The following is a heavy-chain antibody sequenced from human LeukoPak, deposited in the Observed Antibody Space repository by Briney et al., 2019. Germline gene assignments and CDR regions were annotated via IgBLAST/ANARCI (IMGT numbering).Heavy chain of an antibody. V-gene: IGHV4-59*01. Sequence: PSETLSLTCTVSGGSISSYYWSWIRQPPGKGLEWIGYIHDSGRTTYNSSLKSRVTISEDTSKNQFSLKLTSVTAADTAVYYCARVLDSSGYFAIDYWGQGTLVTVSS. CDR2: IHDSGRT. CDR3: ARVLDSSGYFAIDY. CDR1: GGSISSYY. J-gene: IGHJ4*02. D-gene: IGHD3-22*01.